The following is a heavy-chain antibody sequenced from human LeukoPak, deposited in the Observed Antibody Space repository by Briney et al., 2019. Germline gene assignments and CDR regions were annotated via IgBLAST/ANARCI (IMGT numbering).Heavy chain of an antibody. Sequence: PGGSLRLSCAASGFTFSDYYMSWIRQAPGKGLEWVSYISSSGSTIYYADSVKGRFTISRDNAKNSLYLQMNSLRAEDTAAYYCARDFGRSMVRGVIGYWGQGTLVTVSS. CDR1: GFTFSDYY. CDR3: ARDFGRSMVRGVIGY. CDR2: ISSSGSTI. D-gene: IGHD3-10*01. V-gene: IGHV3-11*01. J-gene: IGHJ4*02.